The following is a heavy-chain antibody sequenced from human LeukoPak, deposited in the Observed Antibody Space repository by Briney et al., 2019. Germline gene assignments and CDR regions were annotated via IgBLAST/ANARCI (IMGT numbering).Heavy chain of an antibody. CDR2: ISGSGGST. V-gene: IGHV3-23*01. J-gene: IGHJ4*02. CDR3: AKEFNWGDYYDSSGYPFDY. CDR1: GFTFSSYA. Sequence: GGSLRLSCAASGFTFSSYAMGWVRQAPGKGLEWVSAISGSGGSTYYADSVKGRFTISRDNSKNTLYLQMNSLRAEDTAVYYCAKEFNWGDYYDSSGYPFDYWGQGTLVTVSS. D-gene: IGHD3-22*01.